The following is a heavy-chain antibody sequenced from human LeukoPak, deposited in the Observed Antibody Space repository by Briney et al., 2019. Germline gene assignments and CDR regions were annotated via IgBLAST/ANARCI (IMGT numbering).Heavy chain of an antibody. CDR2: MNPNSGNT. V-gene: IGHV1-8*01. D-gene: IGHD4-17*01. Sequence: RASVKVSCKASGYTFTSYDINWVRQATGQGLEWMGWMNPNSGNTGYAQKFQGRVTMTRNTSISTAYMELRSLRSDDTAVYYCARGGYPDYGDENAGYYYYMDVWGKGTTVTISS. J-gene: IGHJ6*03. CDR3: ARGGYPDYGDENAGYYYYMDV. CDR1: GYTFTSYD.